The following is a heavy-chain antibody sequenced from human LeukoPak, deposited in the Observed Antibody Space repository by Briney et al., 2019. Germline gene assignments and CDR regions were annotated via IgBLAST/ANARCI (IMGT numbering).Heavy chain of an antibody. CDR2: LSYDGSSE. Sequence: GGSLRLSCADSGFTFSSYDMHWVRQAPGEGLEWVAALSYDGSSEYYADSVKRRFTISRDNSKNTLYLQMNSLRAEDTAVYYCARDGPYFDYWGQGTLVTVSS. CDR1: GFTFSSYD. J-gene: IGHJ4*02. CDR3: ARDGPYFDY. V-gene: IGHV3-30*19.